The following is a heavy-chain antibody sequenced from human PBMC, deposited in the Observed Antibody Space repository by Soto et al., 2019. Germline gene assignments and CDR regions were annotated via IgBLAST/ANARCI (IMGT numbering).Heavy chain of an antibody. J-gene: IGHJ4*02. D-gene: IGHD3-22*01. CDR3: ARGYGYFRQ. V-gene: IGHV4-34*01. CDR1: GGSFSGYA. CDR2: INHSGRA. Sequence: QVLQQQGSSRILKPSETLSLTCTVSGGSFSGYACNWIRQSPGKGLGWIGEINHSGRANYNPSLKTRVTISVDASKTQFSLNVTSVTAADTAIYYCARGYGYFRQWGQGAQVAVSS.